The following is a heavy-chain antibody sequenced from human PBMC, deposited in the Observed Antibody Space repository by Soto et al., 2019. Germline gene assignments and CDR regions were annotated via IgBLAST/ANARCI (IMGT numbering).Heavy chain of an antibody. CDR1: GFTFSSYG. CDR3: SRIFQPFDY. D-gene: IGHD2-2*01. J-gene: IGHJ4*02. Sequence: QVQLVESGGGVVQPGRSLRLSCAASGFTFSSYGMHWVRQAPGKGLEWVAVIWYDGSNKYYADSVKGRFTISRDNSKNTLYLQMNSLRAEDTAVYYCSRIFQPFDYWGQGTLVTVSS. CDR2: IWYDGSNK. V-gene: IGHV3-33*01.